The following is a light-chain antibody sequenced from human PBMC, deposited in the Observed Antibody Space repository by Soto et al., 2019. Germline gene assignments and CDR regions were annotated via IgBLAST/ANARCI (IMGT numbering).Light chain of an antibody. Sequence: DIQMNQSPSSLSASVGDRVTITCRASQHISDYINWYQPKPGKSPKLXXVAASRLQNGVPARFSGSGSGTELTLTINNLQPEDFANYYCQQSYSAPPWTFGQGTKVDIK. V-gene: IGKV1-39*01. J-gene: IGKJ1*01. CDR1: QHISDY. CDR3: QQSYSAPPWT. CDR2: AAS.